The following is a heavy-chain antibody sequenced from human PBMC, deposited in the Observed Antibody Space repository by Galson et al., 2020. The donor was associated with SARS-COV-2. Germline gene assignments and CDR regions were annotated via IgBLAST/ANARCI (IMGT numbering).Heavy chain of an antibody. V-gene: IGHV4-39*01. Sequence: SETLSLTCIVSGGSISGSDYYWGWIRQTPEKGLEWIGNMHYAGNTYYNPSLRSRVTVSVDTSKNQFALKMRYVIAEDTAVYYCAGLGMWAPDWKFDLWGRGTLVTVSS. D-gene: IGHD7-27*01. CDR3: AGLGMWAPDWKFDL. CDR2: MHYAGNT. CDR1: GGSISGSDYY. J-gene: IGHJ2*01.